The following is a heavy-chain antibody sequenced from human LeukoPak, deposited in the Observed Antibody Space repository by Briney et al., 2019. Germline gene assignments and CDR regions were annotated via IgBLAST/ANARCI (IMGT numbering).Heavy chain of an antibody. J-gene: IGHJ4*02. Sequence: GRSLRLSCAASGFTFDDYAMHWVRQAPGKGLGWVSGISWNSGSIGYADSVKGRFTISRDNAKNSLYLQMNGLRAEDTAVYYCVRDFQGYWGQGTLVTVSS. CDR3: VRDFQGY. CDR1: GFTFDDYA. D-gene: IGHD6-13*01. CDR2: ISWNSGSI. V-gene: IGHV3-9*01.